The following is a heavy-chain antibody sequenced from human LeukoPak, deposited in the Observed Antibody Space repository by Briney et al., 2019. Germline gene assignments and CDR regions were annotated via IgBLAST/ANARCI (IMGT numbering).Heavy chain of an antibody. V-gene: IGHV4-59*01. CDR1: GDSITNNYH. CDR3: ARRFDS. CDR2: IYYSGST. Sequence: PSETLSLTCTVSGDSITNNYHWSWIRQPPGMGLEFNGYIYYSGSTNYNPSLKSRVTISMDTSKNQFSLRLTSVTAADTAVYYCARRFDSWGQGTLVTVSS. J-gene: IGHJ4*02.